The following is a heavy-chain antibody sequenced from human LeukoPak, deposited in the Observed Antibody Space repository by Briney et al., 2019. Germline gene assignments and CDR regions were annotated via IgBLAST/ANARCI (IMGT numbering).Heavy chain of an antibody. CDR1: GYTFTSYD. CDR3: ASYSSSLEYFHP. V-gene: IGHV1-8*01. J-gene: IGHJ1*01. CDR2: MNPNSGNT. Sequence: GASVKVSCKASGYTFTSYDINWVRRATGQGLEWMGWMNPNSGNTGYAQKFQGRVTMTRNTSISTAYMELSSLRSEDTAVYYCASYSSSLEYFHPWGQGTLVTVSS. D-gene: IGHD6-13*01.